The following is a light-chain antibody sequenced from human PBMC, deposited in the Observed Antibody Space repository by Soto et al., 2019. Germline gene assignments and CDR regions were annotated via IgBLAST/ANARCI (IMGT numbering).Light chain of an antibody. CDR2: EVT. Sequence: QSALTQPASVSGSPGQSITISCTGTSSDVGAYNYVSWYQHHPGKVPKLLIYEVTNRPSGVSDRFSGSKSGNTASLTISGLQAEDEADYYWSSKRDSSTLFVFGTGTKVTVL. J-gene: IGLJ1*01. V-gene: IGLV2-14*01. CDR3: SSKRDSSTLFV. CDR1: SSDVGAYNY.